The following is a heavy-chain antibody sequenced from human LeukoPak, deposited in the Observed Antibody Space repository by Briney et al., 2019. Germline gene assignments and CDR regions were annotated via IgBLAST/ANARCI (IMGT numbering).Heavy chain of an antibody. V-gene: IGHV4-59*01. CDR2: IYHSGST. CDR3: ARQPYSSSWPTFDY. CDR1: GGSISSYY. D-gene: IGHD6-13*01. J-gene: IGHJ4*02. Sequence: SETLSLTCTVSGGSISSYYWSWIRQPPGKGLEWIGYIYHSGSTNYNPSLKSRVTISVDTSKNQFSLKLSSVTAADTAVYYCARQPYSSSWPTFDYWGQGTLVTVSS.